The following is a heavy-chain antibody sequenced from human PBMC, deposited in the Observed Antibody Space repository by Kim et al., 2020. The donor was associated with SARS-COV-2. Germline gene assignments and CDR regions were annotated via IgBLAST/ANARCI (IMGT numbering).Heavy chain of an antibody. Sequence: GRFTISRDNSKNTLYLQMNSLRAEDTAVYYCAKDLFWGIAVAGTGGNDYWGQGTLVTVSS. D-gene: IGHD6-19*01. CDR3: AKDLFWGIAVAGTGGNDY. J-gene: IGHJ4*02. V-gene: IGHV3-33*06.